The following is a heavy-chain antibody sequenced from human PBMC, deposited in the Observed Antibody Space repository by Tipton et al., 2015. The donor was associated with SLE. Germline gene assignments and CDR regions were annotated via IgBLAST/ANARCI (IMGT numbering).Heavy chain of an antibody. J-gene: IGHJ4*02. V-gene: IGHV4-38-2*01. CDR1: GYSISSGYY. D-gene: IGHD3-22*01. CDR2: IYHSGST. CDR3: ARRGNYYDSSYYFDY. Sequence: TLSLTCAVSGYSISSGYYWGWIRQPPGKGLEWIGSIYHSGSTNYNPSLKSRVTISVDTSKNQFSLKLSSVTAADTAVYYCARRGNYYDSSYYFDYWGQGTLVTVSS.